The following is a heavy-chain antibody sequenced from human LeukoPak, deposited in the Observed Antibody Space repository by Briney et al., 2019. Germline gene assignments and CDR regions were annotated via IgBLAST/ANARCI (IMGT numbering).Heavy chain of an antibody. CDR1: GFTFSSYA. CDR2: IGAGGTFT. Sequence: GGSLRLSCTASGFTFSSYAMNWVRQAPGKGLEWVSGIGAGGTFTYYADSVKGRFTIFRDNSRNTLYLQMNSLRAEDTAVYYCASEDGGMDVWGQGTTVTVSS. V-gene: IGHV3-23*01. D-gene: IGHD4-17*01. CDR3: ASEDGGMDV. J-gene: IGHJ6*02.